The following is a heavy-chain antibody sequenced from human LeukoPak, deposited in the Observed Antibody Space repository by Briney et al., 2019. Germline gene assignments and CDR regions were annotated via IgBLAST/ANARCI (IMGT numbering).Heavy chain of an antibody. CDR2: IWYDGSNK. CDR3: TTVKWGSSWYVDN. CDR1: GFTFSSYA. V-gene: IGHV3-33*01. Sequence: QPGRSLRLSCVASGFTFSSYAMHWVRQAPGKGLEWVAVIWYDGSNKYYAESVKGRFTISRDNSKNTVYLQMNSLRAEDTAVYYCTTVKWGSSWYVDNWGQGTLVTVSS. J-gene: IGHJ4*02. D-gene: IGHD6-13*01.